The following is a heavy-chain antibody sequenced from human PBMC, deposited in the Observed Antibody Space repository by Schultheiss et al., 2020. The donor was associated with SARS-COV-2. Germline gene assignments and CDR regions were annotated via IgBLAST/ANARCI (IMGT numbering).Heavy chain of an antibody. CDR1: GYSFSSYW. CDR3: ARDSFASGSYRPIDY. V-gene: IGHV5-51*01. CDR2: IYPGDSDT. Sequence: GGSLRLSCKGSGYSFSSYWINWVRQMPGRGLEWMGIIYPGDSDTRYSPSFQGQVTISADKSISTAYLQWSSLKASDTAMYYCARDSFASGSYRPIDYWGQGTLVTVSS. D-gene: IGHD1-26*01. J-gene: IGHJ4*02.